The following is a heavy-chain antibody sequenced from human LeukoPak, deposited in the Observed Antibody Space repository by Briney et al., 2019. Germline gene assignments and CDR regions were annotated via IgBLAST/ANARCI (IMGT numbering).Heavy chain of an antibody. V-gene: IGHV3-9*01. CDR1: GFTFDDYA. CDR2: ISWNSGSI. J-gene: IGHJ4*02. D-gene: IGHD2-21*01. CDR3: TKGAGGPTVIPIDY. Sequence: PGGSLRLSCAASGFTFDDYAMHWVRQAPGKGLEWVSGISWNSGSIDYADSVKGRFTISRDNAQNSLYLQMSSLRPEDTALYYCTKGAGGPTVIPIDYWGQGTLVTISS.